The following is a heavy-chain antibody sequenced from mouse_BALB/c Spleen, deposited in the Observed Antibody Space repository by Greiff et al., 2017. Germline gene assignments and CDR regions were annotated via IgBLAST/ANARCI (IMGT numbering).Heavy chain of an antibody. Sequence: EVQVVESGGGLVKPGGSLKLSCAASGFAFSSYDMSWVRQTPEKRLEWVAYISSGGGSTYYPDTVKGRFTISRDNAKNTLYLQMSSLKSEDTAMYYCARRYGYAMDYWGQGTSVTVSS. J-gene: IGHJ4*01. D-gene: IGHD2-14*01. CDR1: GFAFSSYD. V-gene: IGHV5-12-1*01. CDR2: ISSGGGST. CDR3: ARRYGYAMDY.